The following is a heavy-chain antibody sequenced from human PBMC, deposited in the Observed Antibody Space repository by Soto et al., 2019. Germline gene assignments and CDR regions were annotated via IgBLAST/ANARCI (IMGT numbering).Heavy chain of an antibody. D-gene: IGHD2-15*01. V-gene: IGHV3-30*18. Sequence: QVQLVESGGGVVQPGRSLRLSCAASGFTFSSYGMHWVRQAPGKGLEWVAVISYDGSNKYYADSVKGRFTISRDNSKNTLYLLMNSLRAEDTAVYYCAKDRARYCGDGSCYSIFYYLGQGTLVTVSS. CDR2: ISYDGSNK. J-gene: IGHJ4*02. CDR1: GFTFSSYG. CDR3: AKDRARYCGDGSCYSIFYY.